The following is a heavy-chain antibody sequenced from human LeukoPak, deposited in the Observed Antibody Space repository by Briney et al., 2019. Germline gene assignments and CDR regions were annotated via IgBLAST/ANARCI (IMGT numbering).Heavy chain of an antibody. Sequence: GGSLRLSCAASGFTFSSYAMHWVRQAPGKGLEWVAVGSYDGSDKYYADSVKGRFTISRDNAQNILYLQVNSLRTEDTAVYYCARGRSYYDSSGYYYSRSDFDFWGQGTLVTVSS. CDR1: GFTFSSYA. D-gene: IGHD3-22*01. CDR3: ARGRSYYDSSGYYYSRSDFDF. J-gene: IGHJ4*02. CDR2: GSYDGSDK. V-gene: IGHV3-30*04.